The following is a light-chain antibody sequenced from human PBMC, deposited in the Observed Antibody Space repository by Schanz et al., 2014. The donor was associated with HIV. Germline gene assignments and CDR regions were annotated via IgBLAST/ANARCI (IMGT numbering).Light chain of an antibody. CDR1: QSISSH. V-gene: IGKV3-20*01. CDR2: GAS. CDR3: QQYGSR. J-gene: IGKJ1*01. Sequence: EIVLTQSPATLSLSPGERATLSCWASQSISSHLGWYQQKPGQAPRLLMYGASTRATGIPDRFSGSGSGTDFSRTISRLEPEDVAVYYCQQYGSRFGQGTKVEIK.